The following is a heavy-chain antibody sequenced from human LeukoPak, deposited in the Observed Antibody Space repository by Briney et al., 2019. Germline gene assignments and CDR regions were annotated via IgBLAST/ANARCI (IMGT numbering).Heavy chain of an antibody. V-gene: IGHV7-4-1*02. CDR3: ARVGGNLWFGELSYWFDP. CDR1: GYTFNSYA. CDR2: INTNAGNP. J-gene: IGHJ5*02. Sequence: EASVKVSCKASGYTFNSYAMNWVRQAPGQGLEWMGWINTNAGNPTYAQGFTGRFVFSLDTSVSTAYLQISSLRADDTAVYYCARVGGNLWFGELSYWFDPWGQGTLVTVSS. D-gene: IGHD3-10*01.